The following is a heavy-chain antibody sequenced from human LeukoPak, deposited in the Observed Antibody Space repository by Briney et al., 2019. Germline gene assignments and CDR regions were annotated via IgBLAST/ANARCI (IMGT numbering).Heavy chain of an antibody. D-gene: IGHD6-19*01. CDR3: ATKRGIAVAGSLQH. V-gene: IGHV3-30*02. Sequence: GGSLRLSCAASGFTFSSYGMHWVRQAPGEGLEWVAFIRYDGSNKYYADSVKGRFTISRDNSKNTLYLQMNSLRAEDTAVYYCATKRGIAVAGSLQHWGQGTLVTVSS. CDR2: IRYDGSNK. J-gene: IGHJ1*01. CDR1: GFTFSSYG.